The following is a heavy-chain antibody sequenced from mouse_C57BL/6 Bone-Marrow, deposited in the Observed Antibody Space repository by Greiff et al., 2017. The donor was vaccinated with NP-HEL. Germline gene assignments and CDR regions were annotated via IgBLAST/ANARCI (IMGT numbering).Heavy chain of an antibody. CDR2: ISNLAYSI. V-gene: IGHV5-15*01. CDR3: ARHRYSNYVSYFDY. D-gene: IGHD2-5*01. CDR1: GFTFSDYG. J-gene: IGHJ2*01. Sequence: EVKLMESGGGLVQPGGSLKLSCAASGFTFSDYGMAWVRQAPRKGPEWVAFISNLAYSIYYADTVTGRFTISRENAKNTLYLEMSSLRSEDTAMYYCARHRYSNYVSYFDYWGQGTTLTVSS.